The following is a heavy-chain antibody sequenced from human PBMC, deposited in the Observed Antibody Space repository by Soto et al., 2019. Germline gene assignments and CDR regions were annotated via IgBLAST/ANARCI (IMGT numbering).Heavy chain of an antibody. D-gene: IGHD3-9*01. CDR1: GFTFSSYA. Sequence: PGGSLRLSCAASGFTFSSYAMSWVRQAPGKGLEWVSAISGSGGSTYYADSVKGRFTISRDNSKNTLYLQMNSLRAEDTAVYYCAKDFFPYDILTGYFPWGQGTLVTVSS. CDR2: ISGSGGST. CDR3: AKDFFPYDILTGYFP. V-gene: IGHV3-23*01. J-gene: IGHJ5*02.